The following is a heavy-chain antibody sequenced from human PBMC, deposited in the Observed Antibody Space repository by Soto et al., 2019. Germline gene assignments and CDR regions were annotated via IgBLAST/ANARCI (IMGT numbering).Heavy chain of an antibody. CDR3: ARDIRDSSSWPKTINWFDP. Sequence: EVQLVESGGGLVEPGGSLRLSCAASGFTFSSYSMNWVRQAPGKGLEWVSSISSSSSYIYYADSVKGRFTISRDNAKNSLYLQMNSLRAEDTAVYYCARDIRDSSSWPKTINWFDPWGQGTLVTVSS. CDR1: GFTFSSYS. J-gene: IGHJ5*02. V-gene: IGHV3-21*01. CDR2: ISSSSSYI. D-gene: IGHD6-13*01.